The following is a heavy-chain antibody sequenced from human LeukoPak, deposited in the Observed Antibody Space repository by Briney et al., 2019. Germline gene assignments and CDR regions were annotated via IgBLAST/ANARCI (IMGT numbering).Heavy chain of an antibody. D-gene: IGHD5-18*01. V-gene: IGHV4-4*02. CDR3: ARGYGTFDF. Sequence: KPSGTLSLTCAVSGGSISSNWWSWVRQPPGKGLEWMGYIYHSGSTYYNPSLKSRVTMSVDRSKNHFSLKLNSVTAADTAVYYCARGYGTFDFWGQGILVTVSS. CDR1: GGSISSNW. CDR2: IYHSGST. J-gene: IGHJ4*02.